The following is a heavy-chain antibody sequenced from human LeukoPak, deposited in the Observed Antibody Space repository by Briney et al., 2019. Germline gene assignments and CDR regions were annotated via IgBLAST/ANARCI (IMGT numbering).Heavy chain of an antibody. CDR1: GFTFSSYS. D-gene: IGHD5-18*01. CDR3: ARGEYSYGYGYYYYGMDV. Sequence: SGGSLRLSCAASGFTFSSYSMNWVRQAPGKGLEWVSYISSSSSTIYYADSVKGRFTISRDNAKNSLYLQMNSLRDEDTAVYCCARGEYSYGYGYYYYGMDVWGQGTTVTVSS. J-gene: IGHJ6*02. CDR2: ISSSSSTI. V-gene: IGHV3-48*02.